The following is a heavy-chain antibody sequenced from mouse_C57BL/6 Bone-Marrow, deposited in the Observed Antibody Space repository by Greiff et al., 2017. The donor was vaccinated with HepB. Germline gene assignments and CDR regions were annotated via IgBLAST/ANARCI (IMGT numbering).Heavy chain of an antibody. V-gene: IGHV7-1*01. Sequence: EVKVVESGGGLVQSGRSLRLSCATSGFTFSDFYMEWVRQAPGKGLEWIAASRNKANDNTTEDSASVKGRFIVSRDTSQSILYLQMNALRAEDTAIYYCARDAPITTVVAHWYFDVWGTGTTVTVSS. CDR1: GFTFSDFY. CDR2: SRNKANDNTT. CDR3: ARDAPITTVVAHWYFDV. J-gene: IGHJ1*03. D-gene: IGHD1-1*01.